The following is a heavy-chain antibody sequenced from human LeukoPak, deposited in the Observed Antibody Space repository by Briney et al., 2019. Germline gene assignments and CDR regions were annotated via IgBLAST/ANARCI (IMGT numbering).Heavy chain of an antibody. D-gene: IGHD3-22*01. V-gene: IGHV4-34*01. CDR3: ARGRLYYYDSRDFDY. J-gene: IGHJ4*02. Sequence: PSETLSLTCAVYGGSFSGYYWSWIRQPPGKGLEWIGEINHSGSTNYNPSLKSRVTISVDTSKNQFSLKLSSVTAADTAVYYCARGRLYYYDSRDFDYWGQGTLVTVSS. CDR1: GGSFSGYY. CDR2: INHSGST.